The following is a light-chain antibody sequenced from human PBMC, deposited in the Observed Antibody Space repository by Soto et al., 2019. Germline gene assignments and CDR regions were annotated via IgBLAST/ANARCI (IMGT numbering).Light chain of an antibody. Sequence: QSALTQPASVSGSPGQSITISCTGTSSDVGGYNYVSWYQHHPGKAPKLMIYDVSNRPSGVSNRFSGSKSDNTASLTISGLQAEDEADYYCSSSTSTSTVVFGGGTKLTVL. CDR2: DVS. V-gene: IGLV2-14*03. CDR1: SSDVGGYNY. CDR3: SSSTSTSTVV. J-gene: IGLJ2*01.